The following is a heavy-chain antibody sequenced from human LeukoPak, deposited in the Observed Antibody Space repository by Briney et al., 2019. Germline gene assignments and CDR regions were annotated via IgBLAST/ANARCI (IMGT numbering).Heavy chain of an antibody. V-gene: IGHV3-30-3*01. CDR3: ARAHCSSTSCFLFDY. Sequence: GGSLRLSCAASGFTFSSYAMHWVRQAPGKGLEWVAVISYDGSNKYYADSVKGRFTISRDNSKNTLYLQMNSLRAEDTAVYYCARAHCSSTSCFLFDYWGQGTLVTVSS. D-gene: IGHD2-2*01. CDR2: ISYDGSNK. J-gene: IGHJ4*02. CDR1: GFTFSSYA.